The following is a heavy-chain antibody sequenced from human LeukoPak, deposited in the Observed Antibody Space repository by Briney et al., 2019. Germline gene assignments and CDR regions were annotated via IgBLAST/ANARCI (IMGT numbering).Heavy chain of an antibody. D-gene: IGHD6-13*01. CDR1: GGTFSSYA. Sequence: SSLKVACKASGGTFSSYALSWVRQAPRQGLEWMGRIIPIFGTANNAQKFQGRVTITTDESTSTDYMELSSLRSEDTAVYYCASAPAGSWYYYWGQGTLVTVSS. V-gene: IGHV1-69*05. J-gene: IGHJ4*02. CDR2: IIPIFGTA. CDR3: ASAPAGSWYYY.